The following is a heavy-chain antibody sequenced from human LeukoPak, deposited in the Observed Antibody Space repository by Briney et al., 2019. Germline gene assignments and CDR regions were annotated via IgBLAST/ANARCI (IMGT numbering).Heavy chain of an antibody. Sequence: GGSLRLSCAASGFTFSDYYMSWIRQAPETGLEWLSYTSPSGGTIYYTDSVKGRFTMSRDNAQNALYLQMNTLRAEDTAVYYCARGYRIVDLFCALLWGQGTMVTVSS. CDR2: TSPSGGTI. D-gene: IGHD1-26*01. J-gene: IGHJ3*01. CDR3: ARGYRIVDLFCALL. CDR1: GFTFSDYY. V-gene: IGHV3-11*04.